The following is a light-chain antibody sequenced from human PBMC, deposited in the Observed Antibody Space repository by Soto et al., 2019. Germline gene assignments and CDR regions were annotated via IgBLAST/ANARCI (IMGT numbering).Light chain of an antibody. CDR1: SSDVGGYNY. CDR3: CSYAGSYTWV. J-gene: IGLJ3*02. Sequence: QSALTQPRSVSGSPGQSVTISCTGTSSDVGGYNYVSWYQQHPGKAPKLMIYDVSKRPSGVPHRFSGSKSGTTASLTISGLPAEDEDDYYCCSYAGSYTWVFGGGTKLTVL. CDR2: DVS. V-gene: IGLV2-11*01.